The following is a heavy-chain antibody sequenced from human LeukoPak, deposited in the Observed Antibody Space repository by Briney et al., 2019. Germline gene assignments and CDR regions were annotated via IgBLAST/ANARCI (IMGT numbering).Heavy chain of an antibody. CDR1: GYTFTGYY. CDR3: ARGAPVDTASLLNYYDSSGYRTPFDP. J-gene: IGHJ5*02. D-gene: IGHD3-22*01. CDR2: INPNSGGT. V-gene: IGHV1-2*02. Sequence: ASVKVSCKASGYTFTGYYMHWVRQAPGQGLEWMGWINPNSGGTNYAQKFQGRVTMTRDTSISTAYMELSRLRSDDTAVYYCARGAPVDTASLLNYYDSSGYRTPFDPWGQGTLVTVSS.